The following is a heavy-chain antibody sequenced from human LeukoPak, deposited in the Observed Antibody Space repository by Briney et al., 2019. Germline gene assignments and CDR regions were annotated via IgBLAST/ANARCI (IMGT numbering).Heavy chain of an antibody. CDR1: GYTFTSYG. CDR3: ARAGYVYCSGGSCYSDERY. CDR2: ISAYNGNT. V-gene: IGHV1-18*01. J-gene: IGHJ4*02. Sequence: ASVKVSCKASGYTFTSYGISWVRQAPGQGLEWMGWISAYNGNTNYAQKLQGRVTMTTDTSTSTAYMELRSLRSDDTAVYYCARAGYVYCSGGSCYSDERYWGQGTLVTVSS. D-gene: IGHD2-15*01.